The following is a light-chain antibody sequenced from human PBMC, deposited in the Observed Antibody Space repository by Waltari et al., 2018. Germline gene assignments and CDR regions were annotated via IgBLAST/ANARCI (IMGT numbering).Light chain of an antibody. CDR1: QNLNTF. J-gene: IGKJ5*01. V-gene: IGKV1-5*01. Sequence: DIQMTQSPSPVSASLVDRVTITCRASQNLNTFLSCYQQKPGAVPNLLIYDASTLERGVPSRFSGSGSGTHFTLTISGLQPDDFATYYCQQYYDYPINFGQGTRL. CDR2: DAS. CDR3: QQYYDYPIN.